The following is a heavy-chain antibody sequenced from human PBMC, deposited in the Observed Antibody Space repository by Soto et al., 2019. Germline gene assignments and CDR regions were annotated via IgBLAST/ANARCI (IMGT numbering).Heavy chain of an antibody. J-gene: IGHJ3*02. Sequence: QVQLVQSGAEVQKPGSSVRVSCKASGATLDTFINYGITWVRQAPGQGLEWMGGIIPVFGAANHAQKFQGRVTISADESTRTVNMELSSLRSEDTAVDYCARGAATKLLVLMYDALEIWGQGTMVSVSS. CDR3: ARGAATKLLVLMYDALEI. CDR1: GATLDTFINYG. CDR2: IIPVFGAA. V-gene: IGHV1-69*12. D-gene: IGHD5-12*01.